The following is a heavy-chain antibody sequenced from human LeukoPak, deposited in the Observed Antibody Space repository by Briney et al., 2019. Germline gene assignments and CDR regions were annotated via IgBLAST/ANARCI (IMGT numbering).Heavy chain of an antibody. CDR1: GFTFSSYA. V-gene: IGHV3-23*01. CDR3: AKDMELLYYYDSSGYIIDY. Sequence: GGSLRLSCAASGFTFSSYAMSWVRQAPGKGLEWVSAISGSGGSTYYADSVKGRFTISRDNSKNTLYLQMNSLRAEDAAVYYCAKDMELLYYYDSSGYIIDYWGQGTLVTVSS. D-gene: IGHD3-22*01. CDR2: ISGSGGST. J-gene: IGHJ4*02.